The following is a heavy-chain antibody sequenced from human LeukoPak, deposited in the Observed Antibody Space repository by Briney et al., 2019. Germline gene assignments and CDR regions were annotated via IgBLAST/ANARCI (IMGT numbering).Heavy chain of an antibody. CDR1: GFTFSSYE. J-gene: IGHJ3*02. Sequence: GGSLRLSCAASGFTFSSYEMNWVRQAPGKGLEWVSYISSRGSAIYYADSVKGRFTISRDNAKNSLYLQMNSLRADDTAVYYCARGGHDPGIPFDIWGQGTMVTVCS. CDR2: ISSRGSAI. D-gene: IGHD1-1*01. CDR3: ARGGHDPGIPFDI. V-gene: IGHV3-48*03.